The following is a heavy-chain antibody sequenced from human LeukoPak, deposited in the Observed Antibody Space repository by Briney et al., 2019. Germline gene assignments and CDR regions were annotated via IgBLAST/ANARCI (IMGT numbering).Heavy chain of an antibody. V-gene: IGHV3-23*01. D-gene: IGHD3-22*01. Sequence: GGSLGLSCAASGFTFSSYGMSWVRQPPGKGLEWVSAISGSGGSTYYADSVKGRFTISRDNSKKSLYLQMNSLRAEDTAVYYCARAGRYQYDSSGYYYDAFDIWGQGTMVTVSS. J-gene: IGHJ3*02. CDR1: GFTFSSYG. CDR3: ARAGRYQYDSSGYYYDAFDI. CDR2: ISGSGGST.